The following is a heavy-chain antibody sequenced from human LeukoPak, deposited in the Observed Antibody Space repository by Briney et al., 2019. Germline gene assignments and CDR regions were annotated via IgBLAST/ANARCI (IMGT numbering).Heavy chain of an antibody. D-gene: IGHD1-7*01. CDR3: ARGTNYGDY. V-gene: IGHV3-21*01. CDR2: ITGSSDYI. Sequence: GGSLSLSCAASGFTFSTYTMNWVRQAPGKGLEWVSSITGSSDYIYYADSVKGRFTISRDNAKNSLFLHMSSLRAEDTAVYYCARGTNYGDYWGQGTLVTVSS. J-gene: IGHJ4*02. CDR1: GFTFSTYT.